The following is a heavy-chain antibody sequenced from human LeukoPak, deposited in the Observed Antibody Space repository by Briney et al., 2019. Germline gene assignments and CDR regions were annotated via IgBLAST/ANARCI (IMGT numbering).Heavy chain of an antibody. V-gene: IGHV4-59*08. CDR2: FYYSGST. CDR1: GCSISSYY. Sequence: SETLSLTCTVSGCSISSYYWSWIRQPPGKGLEWIGYFYYSGSTNYNPSLESRVTISVDTSKNQFSLKLSSVTAADTAVYYCARHYSQNIDYWGQGTLVTVSS. D-gene: IGHD1/OR15-1a*01. J-gene: IGHJ4*02. CDR3: ARHYSQNIDY.